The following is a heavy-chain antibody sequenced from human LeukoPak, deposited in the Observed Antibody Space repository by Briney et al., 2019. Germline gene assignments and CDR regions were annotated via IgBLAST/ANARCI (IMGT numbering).Heavy chain of an antibody. CDR3: ARGRDRGPDSSGIWGLKGTSYMDV. CDR2: INHSKNN. CDR1: GGSFSGYY. D-gene: IGHD3-22*01. J-gene: IGHJ6*03. V-gene: IGHV4-34*01. Sequence: SETLSLTCAVYGGSFSGYYWSWIRQPPGKGLEWIGEINHSKNNNYNPSLKSRVTISVDTSKNQFSLKLSSVTAADTAVYYCARGRDRGPDSSGIWGLKGTSYMDVWAKGTTVTVSS.